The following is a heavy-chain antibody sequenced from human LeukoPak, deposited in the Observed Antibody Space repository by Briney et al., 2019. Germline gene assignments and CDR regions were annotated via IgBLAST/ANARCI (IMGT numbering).Heavy chain of an antibody. CDR3: ASLVRGVRMKDY. V-gene: IGHV3-23*01. CDR1: GFTFSNFA. D-gene: IGHD3-10*01. J-gene: IGHJ4*02. Sequence: GGSLRLSCAASGFTFSNFAMSWVRQAPGKGLERISEMSGIGGRTYYADSVKGRFTISRDNPKNTLYLQMNSLRAEDTAVYYCASLVRGVRMKDYWGQGTLVTVSS. CDR2: MSGIGGRT.